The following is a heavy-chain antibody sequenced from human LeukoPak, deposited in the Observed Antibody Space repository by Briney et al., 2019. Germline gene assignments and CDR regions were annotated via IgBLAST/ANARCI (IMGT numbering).Heavy chain of an antibody. D-gene: IGHD1-1*01. J-gene: IGHJ5*02. CDR1: GFDFADYV. CDR3: TRDYNKSPYWRFDP. V-gene: IGHV3-49*03. Sequence: GGSLRLSCKAHGFDFADYVMSWFRQPPGKGLEWVGFIKSKAHGGTPEYAASVKGRFTISRDDLNSIAYLQMNSLKIEDTALYFCTRDYNKSPYWRFDPWGQGTLVTVSS. CDR2: IKSKAHGGTP.